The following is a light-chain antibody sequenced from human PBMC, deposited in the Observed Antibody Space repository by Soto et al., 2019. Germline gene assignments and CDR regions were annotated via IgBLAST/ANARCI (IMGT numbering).Light chain of an antibody. CDR2: SYN. Sequence: QSVLTQPPSTSGTPGQRVTISCSGSSSNIGSESVNWYQQLPGTAPKLLIYSYNQRPSGVPDRFSGSKSGTSASLAISGLQSEDEADYICAAWDDSLSAVVFGGGTKVTVL. CDR3: AAWDDSLSAVV. J-gene: IGLJ2*01. V-gene: IGLV1-44*01. CDR1: SSNIGSES.